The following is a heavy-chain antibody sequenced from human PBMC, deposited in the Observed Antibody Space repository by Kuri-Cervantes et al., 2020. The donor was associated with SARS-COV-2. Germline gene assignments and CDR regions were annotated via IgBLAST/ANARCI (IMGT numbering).Heavy chain of an antibody. Sequence: ETLSLTCAASGFTFSSYAMHWVRQAPGKGLEYVSAISSNGGSTYYANSVKGRFTIPRDNSKNTLYLQMGSLRAEDMAVYYCARDSREYCSSTSCSWFDPWGQGTLVTVSS. CDR2: ISSNGGST. J-gene: IGHJ5*02. D-gene: IGHD2-2*01. V-gene: IGHV3-64*01. CDR3: ARDSREYCSSTSCSWFDP. CDR1: GFTFSSYA.